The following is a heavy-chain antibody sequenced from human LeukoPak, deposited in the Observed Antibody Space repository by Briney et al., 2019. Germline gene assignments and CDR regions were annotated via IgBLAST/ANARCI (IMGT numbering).Heavy chain of an antibody. Sequence: GGSLRPSCAASGFTFSSYGMHWVRQAPGKGLEWVAVIWYDGSNKYYADSVKGRFTISRDNSKNTVYLQMNSLRAEDTAVYYCAKEEAYTTFYTVDYWGHGTLVTVSS. CDR1: GFTFSSYG. V-gene: IGHV3-33*06. J-gene: IGHJ4*01. D-gene: IGHD2/OR15-2a*01. CDR2: IWYDGSNK. CDR3: AKEEAYTTFYTVDY.